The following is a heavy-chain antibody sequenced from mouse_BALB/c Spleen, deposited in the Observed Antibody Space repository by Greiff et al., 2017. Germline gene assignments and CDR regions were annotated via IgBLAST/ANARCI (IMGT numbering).Heavy chain of an antibody. V-gene: IGHV1-7*01. CDR2: INPSTGYT. D-gene: IGHD3-1*01. CDR1: GYTFTSYW. J-gene: IGHJ4*01. Sequence: VKLQESGAELAKPGASVKMSCKASGYTFTSYWMHWVKQRPGQGLEWIGYINPSTGYTEYNQKFKDKATLTADKSSSTAYMQLSSLTSEDSAVYYCARGSSGYHYYAMDYWGQGTSVTVSS. CDR3: ARGSSGYHYYAMDY.